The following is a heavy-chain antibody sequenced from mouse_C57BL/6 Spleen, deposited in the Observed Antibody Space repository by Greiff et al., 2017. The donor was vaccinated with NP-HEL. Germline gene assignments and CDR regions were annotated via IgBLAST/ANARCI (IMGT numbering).Heavy chain of an antibody. CDR3: ARYDGDGFWYFDV. D-gene: IGHD2-3*01. CDR2: ISYSGST. J-gene: IGHJ1*03. CDR1: GYSITSDY. V-gene: IGHV3-8*01. Sequence: EVQRVESGPGLAKPSQTLSLTCSVTGYSITSDYWNWIRKFPGNKLEYMGYISYSGSTYYNPSLKSRISITRDTSKNQYYLQLNSVTTEDTTTYYCARYDGDGFWYFDVWGTGTTVTVSS.